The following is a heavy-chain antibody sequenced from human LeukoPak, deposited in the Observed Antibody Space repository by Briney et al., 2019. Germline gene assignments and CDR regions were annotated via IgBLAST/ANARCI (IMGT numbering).Heavy chain of an antibody. Sequence: GGSLRLSCAASGFTFSSYWMSWVRQAPGKGLEWVANIKQDGSEKYYVDSVKGRLTISRDNSKNTLYLQMNSLRAEDTAVYYCARGHTAVTRHFDFWGQGTLVTVSS. V-gene: IGHV3-7*01. CDR1: GFTFSSYW. CDR3: ARGHTAVTRHFDF. CDR2: IKQDGSEK. D-gene: IGHD4-17*01. J-gene: IGHJ4*02.